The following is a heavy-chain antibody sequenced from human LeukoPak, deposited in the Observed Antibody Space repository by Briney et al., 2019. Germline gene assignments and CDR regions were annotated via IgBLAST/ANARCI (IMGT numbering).Heavy chain of an antibody. CDR3: ARARESGSYDRIVGMDV. D-gene: IGHD1-26*01. CDR1: GFTFSSYS. CDR2: ISYDGSNK. V-gene: IGHV3-30*03. Sequence: GGSLRLSCAASGFTFSSYSMNWVRQAPGKGLEWVAVISYDGSNKYYADSVKGRFTISRDNSKNTLYLQMNSLRAEDTAVYYCARARESGSYDRIVGMDVWGKGTTVTVSS. J-gene: IGHJ6*04.